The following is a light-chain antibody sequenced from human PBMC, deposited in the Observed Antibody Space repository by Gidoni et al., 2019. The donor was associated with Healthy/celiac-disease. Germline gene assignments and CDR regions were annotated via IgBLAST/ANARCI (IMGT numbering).Light chain of an antibody. CDR3: QQYNNWPLT. J-gene: IGKJ4*01. CDR1: QSVSSN. CDR2: GAS. Sequence: EIETTQSPATLSVSPGERATLSCRASQSVSSNLAWYQQKPGQAPRLLIYGASTRATGIPARFSGSGSGTEFTLTISSLQSEDFAVYYCQQYNNWPLTFGGGTKVEIK. V-gene: IGKV3-15*01.